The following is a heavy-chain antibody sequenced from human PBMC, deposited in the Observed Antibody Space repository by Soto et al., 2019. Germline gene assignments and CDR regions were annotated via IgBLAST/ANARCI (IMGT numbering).Heavy chain of an antibody. D-gene: IGHD3-16*01. J-gene: IGHJ6*02. CDR2: IGWTSGII. V-gene: IGHV3-9*01. CDR3: AKETRIMMLGVVIPQDDIYYGMDV. Sequence: EVQLVESGGGLVQPGRSLRLSCAASGFTFDDYAMHWVRQVPGKGLEWVSGIGWTSGIIGYADSVKGRFTISRDNAKNSLYLQMTGLRAEDTALYYCAKETRIMMLGVVIPQDDIYYGMDVWGQGTSVTVSS. CDR1: GFTFDDYA.